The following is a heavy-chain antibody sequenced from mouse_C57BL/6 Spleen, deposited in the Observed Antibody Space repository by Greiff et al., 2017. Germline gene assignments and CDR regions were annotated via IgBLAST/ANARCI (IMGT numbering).Heavy chain of an antibody. V-gene: IGHV1-7*01. Sequence: VQLVESGAELAKPGASVKLSCKASGYTFTSYWMHWVKQRPGQGLEWIGYINPSSGYTKYNQKFKDKATLTADKSSSTAYMQLSSLTYEDSAVYYCATPLYDYGGYFDVWGTGTTVTVSS. CDR1: GYTFTSYW. D-gene: IGHD2-4*01. CDR3: ATPLYDYGGYFDV. J-gene: IGHJ1*03. CDR2: INPSSGYT.